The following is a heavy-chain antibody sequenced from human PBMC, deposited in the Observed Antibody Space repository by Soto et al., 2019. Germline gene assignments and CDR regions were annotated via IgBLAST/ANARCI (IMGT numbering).Heavy chain of an antibody. J-gene: IGHJ4*02. Sequence: GGSLRLSCAASGFTFSSYGMHWVRQAPGKGLEWVAVISYDGSNKYYADSVKGRFTISRDNSKNTLYLQMNSLRAEDTAVYYCAKDRDGDDVLRFGGGQGTLVTVSS. CDR3: AKDRDGDDVLRFG. D-gene: IGHD3-3*01. CDR2: ISYDGSNK. CDR1: GFTFSSYG. V-gene: IGHV3-30*18.